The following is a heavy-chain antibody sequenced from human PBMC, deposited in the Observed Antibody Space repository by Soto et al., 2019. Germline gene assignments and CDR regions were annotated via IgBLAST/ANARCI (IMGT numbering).Heavy chain of an antibody. J-gene: IGHJ5*02. CDR1: GGSISSGGYS. CDR2: IYYSGST. CDR3: ARGLRPNWFDP. Sequence: CTVSGGSISSGGYSWSWIRQHPGKGLEWIGYIYYSGSTYYNPSLKSLVTISVDTSKNQFSLKLSSVTAADTAVYYCARGLRPNWFDPWGQGTLVTVSS. V-gene: IGHV4-31*01. D-gene: IGHD4-17*01.